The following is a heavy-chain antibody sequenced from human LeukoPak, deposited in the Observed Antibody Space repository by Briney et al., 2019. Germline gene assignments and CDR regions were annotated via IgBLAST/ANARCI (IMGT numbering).Heavy chain of an antibody. CDR3: AKGLRTGVGPYMGYHYYMDV. J-gene: IGHJ6*03. D-gene: IGHD3-16*01. Sequence: GGSLRLSCAASGFTFITYAMSWVRQAPGKGLEWVSSISGSGGSTYYADSVKGRFTISRDNSYNTVSLQMNSLRDEDTGVYYCAKGLRTGVGPYMGYHYYMDVWGKGATVTVSS. V-gene: IGHV3-23*01. CDR2: ISGSGGST. CDR1: GFTFITYA.